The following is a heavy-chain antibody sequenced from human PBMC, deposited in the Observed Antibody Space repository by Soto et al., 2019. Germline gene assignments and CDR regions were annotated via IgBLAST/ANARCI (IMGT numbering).Heavy chain of an antibody. J-gene: IGHJ4*02. CDR2: IYHSGST. V-gene: IGHV4-38-2*02. CDR1: GYSIRSGYY. CDR3: ARDVDYDTNGYDYFDY. Sequence: SETLSLTCAVSGYSIRSGYYWGWIRQPPGKGLEWIGSIYHSGSTYYNPSLKSRVTISVDTSKNQISLKLSSVTAADTAVYYCARDVDYDTNGYDYFDYWGQGTLVTVSS. D-gene: IGHD3-22*01.